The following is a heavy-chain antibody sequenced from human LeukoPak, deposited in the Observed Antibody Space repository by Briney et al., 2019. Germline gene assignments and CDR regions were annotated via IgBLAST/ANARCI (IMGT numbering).Heavy chain of an antibody. Sequence: SETLSLICGVSGGSFSAYYWSWIRQPPGKGLELIGEINHSGRTNYNPSLKSRVTISVDTSKNQFSLNLSSVTAADTAVYYCARSPLTGNYGDWFDPWGQGTLVIVSS. V-gene: IGHV4-34*01. CDR2: INHSGRT. CDR3: ARSPLTGNYGDWFDP. CDR1: GGSFSAYY. J-gene: IGHJ5*02. D-gene: IGHD3-9*01.